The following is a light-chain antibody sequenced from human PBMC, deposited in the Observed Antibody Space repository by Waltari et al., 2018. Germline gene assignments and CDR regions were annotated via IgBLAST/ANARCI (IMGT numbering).Light chain of an antibody. CDR1: QSISTS. CDR2: KAS. CDR3: QQFDIYPVT. J-gene: IGKJ2*01. V-gene: IGKV1-5*03. Sequence: DIQMTQSPSTLSASVGDRVTITCRASQSISTSLAWYQQRPGKAPKLLIYKASTLENEVPSRFSGSGAGTEFTLTISSLQPDDFATYYCQQFDIYPVTFGQGTKVEIK.